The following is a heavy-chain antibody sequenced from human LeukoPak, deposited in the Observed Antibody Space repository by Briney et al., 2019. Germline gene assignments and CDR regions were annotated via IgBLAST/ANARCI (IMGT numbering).Heavy chain of an antibody. D-gene: IGHD2-15*01. V-gene: IGHV3-23*01. J-gene: IGHJ6*02. CDR1: GFTFSSYA. CDR2: ISGSGGST. Sequence: PGGSLRLSCAASGFTFSSYAMSWVRQAPGKGLEWVSAISGSGGSTYYADSVKGRFTISRDNSKNTLYLQMNSLRAEDTAVYYCATKVGYCSGGSCPGYYYYGMDVWGQGTTVTVSS. CDR3: ATKVGYCSGGSCPGYYYYGMDV.